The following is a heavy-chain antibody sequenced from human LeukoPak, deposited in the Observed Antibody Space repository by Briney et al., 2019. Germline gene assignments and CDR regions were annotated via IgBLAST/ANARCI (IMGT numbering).Heavy chain of an antibody. V-gene: IGHV1-2*02. J-gene: IGHJ4*02. D-gene: IGHD5-12*01. Sequence: ASVKVSCKASGYTFTGYHMHWLRQAPGQGLEWMGWINPNSGDTNYAQKFQGRVTMTRDTSISTAYMELSRLRSDDTAVYYCAKNPYEYYFDFWGQGTLVTVSS. CDR2: INPNSGDT. CDR1: GYTFTGYH. CDR3: AKNPYEYYFDF.